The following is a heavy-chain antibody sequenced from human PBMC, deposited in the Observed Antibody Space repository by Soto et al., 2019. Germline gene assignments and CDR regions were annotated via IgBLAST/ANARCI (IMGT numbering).Heavy chain of an antibody. CDR2: IWYDGSNK. CDR1: GFTSSSYG. D-gene: IGHD2-2*02. Sequence: GGSLRLSCAASGFTSSSYGMHWVRQAPGKGLEWVAVIWYDGSNKYYADSVKGRFTISRDNSKNTLYLQMNSLRAEDTAVYYCAREYCSSTSCYTRYYYYGMDVWGQGTTVTVSS. CDR3: AREYCSSTSCYTRYYYYGMDV. J-gene: IGHJ6*02. V-gene: IGHV3-33*01.